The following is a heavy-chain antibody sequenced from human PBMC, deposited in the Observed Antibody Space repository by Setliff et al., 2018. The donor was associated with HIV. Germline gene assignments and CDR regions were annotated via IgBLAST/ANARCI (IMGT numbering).Heavy chain of an antibody. Sequence: PSETLSLTCTVSGDSFKSSRYYWGWIRQPPGKGLEWIGSIFYSGITYYNPSPKSRVTISVDTSKNQFSLNLTSVTAADTAVYYCARSKTFYDFWGGYYTHGAFKIWGLGTMVTVSS. CDR2: IFYSGIT. J-gene: IGHJ3*02. CDR3: ARSKTFYDFWGGYYTHGAFKI. V-gene: IGHV4-39*01. D-gene: IGHD3-3*01. CDR1: GDSFKSSRYY.